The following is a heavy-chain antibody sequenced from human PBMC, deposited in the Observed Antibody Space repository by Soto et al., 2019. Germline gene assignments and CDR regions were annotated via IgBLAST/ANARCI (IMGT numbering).Heavy chain of an antibody. Sequence: SETLSLTCTVSGGSISSGDYYWSWIRQPPGKGLEWIGYTYYSGSTYYNPSLKSRVTISVDTSKNQFSLKLSSVTAADTAVYYCARDRQYQLLPYYYYGMDVWGQGTTVTVSS. CDR1: GGSISSGDYY. CDR3: ARDRQYQLLPYYYYGMDV. V-gene: IGHV4-30-4*01. CDR2: TYYSGST. J-gene: IGHJ6*02. D-gene: IGHD2-2*01.